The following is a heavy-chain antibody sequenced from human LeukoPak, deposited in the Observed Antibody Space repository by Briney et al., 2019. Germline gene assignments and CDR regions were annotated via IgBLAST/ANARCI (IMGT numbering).Heavy chain of an antibody. Sequence: GGSLRLSCAASGFTFSSYAMHWVRQAPGKGLEWVAVISYDGSNKYYADSVKGRFTISRDNSKNTLYLQMNSLRAEDTAVYYCARGLSGCYVNWGQGTLVTVSS. V-gene: IGHV3-30-3*01. J-gene: IGHJ4*02. CDR2: ISYDGSNK. D-gene: IGHD2-2*01. CDR3: ARGLSGCYVN. CDR1: GFTFSSYA.